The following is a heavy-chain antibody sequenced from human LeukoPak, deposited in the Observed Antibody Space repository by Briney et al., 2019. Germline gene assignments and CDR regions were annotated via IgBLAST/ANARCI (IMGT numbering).Heavy chain of an antibody. Sequence: SETLSLTCTVSGGSISSSSYYWGWIRQPPGKGLEWIGSIYYSGSTYYNPSLKSRVTISVDTSKNKFSLKLSSATAADTAVYYCARSSSGYYAFFDYRGQGTLVTVSS. J-gene: IGHJ4*02. CDR1: GGSISSSSYY. CDR2: IYYSGST. V-gene: IGHV4-39*07. CDR3: ARSSSGYYAFFDY. D-gene: IGHD3-22*01.